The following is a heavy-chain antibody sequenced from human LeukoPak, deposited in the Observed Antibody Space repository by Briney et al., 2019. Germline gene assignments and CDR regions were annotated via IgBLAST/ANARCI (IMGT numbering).Heavy chain of an antibody. CDR3: ASTKPSIAAPPHFDY. D-gene: IGHD6-6*01. Sequence: SETLSLTCTVSGGSISSYYWSWIRQPPGKGLEWIGYIYTSGSTNYNPSLKSRVTISVDTSKNQFSLKLSSVTAADTAVYYCASTKPSIAAPPHFDYWGQGTLVTASS. J-gene: IGHJ4*02. CDR2: IYTSGST. V-gene: IGHV4-4*09. CDR1: GGSISSYY.